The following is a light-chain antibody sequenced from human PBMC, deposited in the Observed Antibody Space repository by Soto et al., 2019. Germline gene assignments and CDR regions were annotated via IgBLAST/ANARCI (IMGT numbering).Light chain of an antibody. CDR1: QSLVSSDGNTY. Sequence: DVVMTQSPLSLPVTLGQSASISCRSSQSLVSSDGNTYLNWYHQRPGQSPRLLLYKVSNRDSGVPDRFSGSGSGTDFTLEISRVEDEDVGVYYCMQATNWPYTFGQGTKLDIK. CDR3: MQATNWPYT. V-gene: IGKV2-30*01. CDR2: KVS. J-gene: IGKJ2*01.